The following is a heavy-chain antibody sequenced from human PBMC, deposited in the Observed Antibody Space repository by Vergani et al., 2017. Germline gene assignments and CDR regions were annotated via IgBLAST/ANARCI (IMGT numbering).Heavy chain of an antibody. CDR3: ARETFSQWELLATFDY. Sequence: EVQLLESGGGLVQPGGSLRLSCAASGFTFSSYAMSWVRQAPGKGLEWVSSISSSSSYIYYADSVKGRFTISRDNAKNSLYLQMNSLRAEDTAVYYCARETFSQWELLATFDYWGQGTLVTVSS. CDR1: GFTFSSYA. D-gene: IGHD1-26*01. CDR2: ISSSSSYI. V-gene: IGHV3-21*01. J-gene: IGHJ4*02.